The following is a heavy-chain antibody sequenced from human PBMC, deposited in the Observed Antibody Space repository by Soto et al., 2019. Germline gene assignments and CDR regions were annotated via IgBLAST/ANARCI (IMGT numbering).Heavy chain of an antibody. CDR3: ARDRLGTMVRGVITNYYYYGMDV. D-gene: IGHD3-10*01. Sequence: SQTLSLTCAISGDSVSSKSAAWNWTRQSPSRGLEWLGRTYYRSKWYNDYAVSVKSRITINPDTSKNQFSLQLNSVTPEDTAVYYCARDRLGTMVRGVITNYYYYGMDVRGQGTTVTLSS. CDR2: TYYRSKWYN. V-gene: IGHV6-1*01. CDR1: GDSVSSKSAA. J-gene: IGHJ6*02.